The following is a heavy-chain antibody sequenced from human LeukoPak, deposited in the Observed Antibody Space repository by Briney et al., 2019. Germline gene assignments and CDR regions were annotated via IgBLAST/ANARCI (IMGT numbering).Heavy chain of an antibody. J-gene: IGHJ4*02. CDR2: IAPDGTKD. CDR1: GFTFGSSG. D-gene: IGHD5-12*01. V-gene: IGHV3-30*18. Sequence: GGSLRLSCVASGFTFGSSGMHWVRQAPGKGLDWVAVIAPDGTKDLYGDSVKGRFTISRDNSRNTLYLQMNSLRAEDTALYYCAKGTYSAYNSGCAYWGQGNLVTVSS. CDR3: AKGTYSAYNSGCAY.